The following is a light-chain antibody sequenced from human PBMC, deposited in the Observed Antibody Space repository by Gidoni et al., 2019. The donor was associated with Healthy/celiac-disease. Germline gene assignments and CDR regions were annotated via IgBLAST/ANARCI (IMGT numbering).Light chain of an antibody. Sequence: QSALTQPASVSASPGQSITISCTGTSSDVGGYNYVSGYQQNPGKAPKLMIYEVSNRPSGVSNRFSGSKSGDTASLTMSGLQAEDEADYYCSSYTSSSTPFVFGTGTKVTVL. J-gene: IGLJ1*01. CDR1: SSDVGGYNY. V-gene: IGLV2-14*01. CDR2: EVS. CDR3: SSYTSSSTPFV.